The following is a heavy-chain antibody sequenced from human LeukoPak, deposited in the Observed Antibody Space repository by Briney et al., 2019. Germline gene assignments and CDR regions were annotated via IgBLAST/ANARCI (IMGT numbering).Heavy chain of an antibody. Sequence: MSSETLSLTCTVSGGSISSSRYYWAWIRQPPGKGPEWIGSIYYGGNTYYNQSLKSRVTISVDTSRNQFSLKLSSVTAADTAVYYCARRQRWLQLDAFDIWGQGTMVTVSS. CDR3: ARRQRWLQLDAFDI. D-gene: IGHD5-24*01. CDR1: GGSISSSRYY. J-gene: IGHJ3*02. V-gene: IGHV4-39*01. CDR2: IYYGGNT.